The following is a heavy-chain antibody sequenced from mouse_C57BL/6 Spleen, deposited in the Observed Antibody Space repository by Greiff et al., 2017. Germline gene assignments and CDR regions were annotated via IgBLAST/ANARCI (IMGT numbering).Heavy chain of an antibody. CDR1: GYTFTDYE. V-gene: IGHV1-15*01. Sequence: QVQLQQSGAELVRPGASVTLSCKASGYTFTDYEMHWVQQTPVHGLEWIGAIDPETGGTAYNQKFKGKAILTADKSSSTAYMELRSLTSEESAVYYCTISDGDYGCAYWGQGTLVTVSA. CDR2: IDPETGGT. D-gene: IGHD2-13*01. CDR3: TISDGDYGCAY. J-gene: IGHJ3*01.